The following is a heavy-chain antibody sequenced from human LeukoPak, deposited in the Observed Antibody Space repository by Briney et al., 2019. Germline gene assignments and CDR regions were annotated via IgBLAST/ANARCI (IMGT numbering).Heavy chain of an antibody. D-gene: IGHD2-15*01. J-gene: IGHJ6*02. CDR3: AKNLYCGGGSCYPSALGMDV. Sequence: GRSLRLSCAASGFTFSSYAMSWVRQAPGKGLEWVSSISGSGNRTYYADSVKGRFTISRDNSKNTLFLQMNSLRAEDTAVYYCAKNLYCGGGSCYPSALGMDVWGQGTTVTVSS. CDR2: ISGSGNRT. V-gene: IGHV3-23*01. CDR1: GFTFSSYA.